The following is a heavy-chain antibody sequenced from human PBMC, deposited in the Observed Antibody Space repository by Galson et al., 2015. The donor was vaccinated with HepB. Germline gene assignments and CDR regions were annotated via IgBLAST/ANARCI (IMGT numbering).Heavy chain of an antibody. Sequence: SLRLSCAASGFTFSSYAMSWVRQAPGKGLEWVSAISGSGGSTYYADSVKGRFTISRDNSKNTLYLQMNSLRAEDTAVYYCAKDQAYCSGGSCYNDAFDIWGQGTMVTVSS. D-gene: IGHD2-15*01. CDR2: ISGSGGST. V-gene: IGHV3-23*01. CDR3: AKDQAYCSGGSCYNDAFDI. CDR1: GFTFSSYA. J-gene: IGHJ3*02.